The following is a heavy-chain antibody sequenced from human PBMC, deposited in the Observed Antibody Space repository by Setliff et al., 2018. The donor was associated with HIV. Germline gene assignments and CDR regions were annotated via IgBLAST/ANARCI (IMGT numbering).Heavy chain of an antibody. V-gene: IGHV4-59*01. J-gene: IGHJ4*02. Sequence: LSLTCAVSGDSISASYWNWIRQFPGGGLEWIGYIYYSGSTKYNPSLKRRVTISIDKSRKYFSLKLPSVTAADTAMYFCTKGRLGQADYWGQGTLVTVSS. CDR1: GDSISASY. CDR2: IYYSGST. CDR3: TKGRLGQADY. D-gene: IGHD4-17*01.